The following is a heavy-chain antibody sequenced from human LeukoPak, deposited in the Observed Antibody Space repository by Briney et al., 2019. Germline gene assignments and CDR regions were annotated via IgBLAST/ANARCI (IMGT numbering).Heavy chain of an antibody. Sequence: PGGSLRLSCAASGFTFSSYGMHWVRQAPGKGLEWVAVISYDGSNKYYADSVKGRFTISRDNSKNTLYLQMNSLRVEDMAVYYCAKDRPLGSSGYLSYFDYWGQGTLVTVSS. J-gene: IGHJ4*02. V-gene: IGHV3-30*18. D-gene: IGHD3-22*01. CDR1: GFTFSSYG. CDR3: AKDRPLGSSGYLSYFDY. CDR2: ISYDGSNK.